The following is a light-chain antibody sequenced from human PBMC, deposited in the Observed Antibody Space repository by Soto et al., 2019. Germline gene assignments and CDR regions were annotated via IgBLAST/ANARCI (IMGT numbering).Light chain of an antibody. CDR2: DVS. V-gene: IGLV2-11*01. CDR3: CSYAGRPRYV. J-gene: IGLJ1*01. Sequence: QSALTQPRSVSGSPGQSVTISCTGTSSDVGTYNYVSWYQQHPGKAPKVMIYDVSERPSGVPDRFSGSKSGNTASLTISGLQAEDEADYYCCSYAGRPRYVFGTGPKVTV. CDR1: SSDVGTYNY.